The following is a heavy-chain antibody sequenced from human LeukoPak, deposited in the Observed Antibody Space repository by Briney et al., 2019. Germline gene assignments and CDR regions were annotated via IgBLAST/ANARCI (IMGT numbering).Heavy chain of an antibody. Sequence: PSETLSLTCAVSGDSISSDIWWNWVRQPPGKGLEWIGEIHHSGGINYNPSLKSRVTISVDTSKNQFSLKLSSVTAADTAVYYCARVFRTVTSYNWLDPWGQGTLVTVSS. CDR1: GDSISSDIW. CDR2: IHHSGGI. J-gene: IGHJ5*02. V-gene: IGHV4-4*02. CDR3: ARVFRTVTSYNWLDP. D-gene: IGHD4-11*01.